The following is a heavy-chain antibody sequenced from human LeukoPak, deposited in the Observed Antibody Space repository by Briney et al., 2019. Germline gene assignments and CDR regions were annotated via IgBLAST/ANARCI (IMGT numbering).Heavy chain of an antibody. Sequence: GESLKISCKGSGYSFTSYWIGWVRQMPGKGLEWMGIIYPGDSDTRYSPSFQGQVTISADKSISTAYLQWSSLKASDTAMYYCALQRPNGMVRGVMNDACDIWGQGTMVTVSS. CDR1: GYSFTSYW. J-gene: IGHJ3*02. CDR2: IYPGDSDT. V-gene: IGHV5-51*01. D-gene: IGHD3-10*01. CDR3: ALQRPNGMVRGVMNDACDI.